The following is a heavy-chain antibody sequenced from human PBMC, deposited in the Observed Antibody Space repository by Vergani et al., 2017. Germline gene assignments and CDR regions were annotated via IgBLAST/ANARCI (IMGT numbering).Heavy chain of an antibody. V-gene: IGHV1-2*02. Sequence: QVQLVQSGAEVKKPGASVKVSCKASGYTFTGYYMHWVRQAPGQGLEWMGWINPNSGGTNYAQKFQGRVTMTRDTSISTAYMELSSLGSDATAVYYCARGYCSITSCYRAYYYYMVVWGKGTTVTVSS. J-gene: IGHJ6*03. CDR3: ARGYCSITSCYRAYYYYMVV. CDR2: INPNSGGT. CDR1: GYTFTGYY. D-gene: IGHD2-2*02.